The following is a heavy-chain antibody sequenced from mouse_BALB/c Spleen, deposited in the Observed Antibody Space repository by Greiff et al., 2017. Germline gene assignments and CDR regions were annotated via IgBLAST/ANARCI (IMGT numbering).Heavy chain of an antibody. CDR2: IWTGGGT. J-gene: IGHJ3*01. CDR3: VRDLLAFAY. D-gene: IGHD6-1*01. V-gene: IGHV2-9-2*01. Sequence: VKLQESGPGLVAPSQSLSITCTVSGFSLTSYDISWIRQPPGKGLEWLGVIWTGGGTNYNSAFMSRLSISKDNSKSQVFLKMNSLQTDDTAIYYCVRDLLAFAYWGQGTLVTVSA. CDR1: GFSLTSYD.